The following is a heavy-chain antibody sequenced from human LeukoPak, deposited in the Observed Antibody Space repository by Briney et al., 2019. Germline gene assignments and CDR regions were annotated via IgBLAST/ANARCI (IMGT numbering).Heavy chain of an antibody. CDR3: ARVQYYYDSSGYKEIYYFDY. CDR2: IYYSGST. J-gene: IGHJ4*02. Sequence: PSETLSLTRTVSGGSVSSGSYYWSWIRQPPGKGLEWIGYIYYSGSTNYNPSLKSRVTISVDTSKNQFSLKLSSVTAADTAVYYCARVQYYYDSSGYKEIYYFDYWGQGTLVTVSS. V-gene: IGHV4-61*01. D-gene: IGHD3-22*01. CDR1: GGSVSSGSYY.